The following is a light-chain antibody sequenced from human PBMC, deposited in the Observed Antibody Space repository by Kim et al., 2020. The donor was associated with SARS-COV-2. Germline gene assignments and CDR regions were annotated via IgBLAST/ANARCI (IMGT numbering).Light chain of an antibody. Sequence: ASVGDRATFASRASQAINKLLAWYQQKPGKAPKLLFYAASTLQSGVPSRFSGSGSGTDFTLTINSVQPEDGATYYCQKYNSAPWTFGPGTKVDIK. J-gene: IGKJ1*01. CDR2: AAS. V-gene: IGKV1-27*01. CDR1: QAINKL. CDR3: QKYNSAPWT.